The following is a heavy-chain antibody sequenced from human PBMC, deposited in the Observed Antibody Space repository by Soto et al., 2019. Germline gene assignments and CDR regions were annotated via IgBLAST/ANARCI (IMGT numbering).Heavy chain of an antibody. CDR1: GGSVSSGNYF. D-gene: IGHD1-20*01. V-gene: IGHV4-39*01. Sequence: QLQLQESGPGLVKPAETLSLKCAVSGGSVSSGNYFWGWIRQPPGKGLEWIGNIYYNGDTYYSPSLKGRATMSVDTAQNQFSLRLTSVTAADTAVYYCARRLIDTWNQGHAFDFWGQGTLVTVSS. J-gene: IGHJ3*01. CDR3: ARRLIDTWNQGHAFDF. CDR2: IYYNGDT.